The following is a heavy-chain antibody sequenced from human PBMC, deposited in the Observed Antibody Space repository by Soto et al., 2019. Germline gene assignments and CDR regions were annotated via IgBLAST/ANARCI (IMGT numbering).Heavy chain of an antibody. CDR3: AIETLVAEVATLDWGGLLSDAFDI. CDR2: IYTSGDT. V-gene: IGHV4-30-4*01. J-gene: IGHJ3*02. CDR1: GASVNRGDFY. Sequence: QVQLQESGPGLVKPSQTLSLTCAVSGASVNRGDFYWTWVRQPPGKGLEWVGYIYTSGDTAYNPSFQSRVSISMDTARNQFSLRLRSVTAADTAVYYCAIETLVAEVATLDWGGLLSDAFDIWGQGTLVTVSS. D-gene: IGHD2-15*01.